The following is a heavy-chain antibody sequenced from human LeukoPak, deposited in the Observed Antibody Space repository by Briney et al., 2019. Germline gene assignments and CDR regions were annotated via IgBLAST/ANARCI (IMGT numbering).Heavy chain of an antibody. V-gene: IGHV3-7*01. CDR2: IKQDGSEK. D-gene: IGHD3-3*01. CDR3: ARDGLYYDFWSGYSDSYYFDY. CDR1: GFTFSSYW. Sequence: GGSLRLSCAASGFTFSSYWMSWARQAPGKGLEWVANIKQDGSEKYYVDSVKGRFTISRDNAKNSLYLQMNSLRAEDTAVYYCARDGLYYDFWSGYSDSYYFDYWGQGTLVTVSS. J-gene: IGHJ4*02.